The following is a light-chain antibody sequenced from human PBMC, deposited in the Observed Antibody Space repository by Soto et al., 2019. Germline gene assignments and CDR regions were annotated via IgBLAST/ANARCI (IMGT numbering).Light chain of an antibody. CDR3: QQYNNRPPWT. CDR1: QTSDTN. CDR2: AAS. V-gene: IGKV3-15*01. Sequence: EIVMTQSPGALSVSPGERATLSCRASQTSDTNLAWYQQKPGQAPRLLIFAASTRATGIPARFSGSGSGTEFSLTITSLQSEDFALYYCQQYNNRPPWTFGQGTKVDIK. J-gene: IGKJ1*01.